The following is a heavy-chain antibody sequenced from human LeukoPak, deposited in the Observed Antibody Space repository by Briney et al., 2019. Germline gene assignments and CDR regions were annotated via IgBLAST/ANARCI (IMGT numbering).Heavy chain of an antibody. CDR1: GGSFSGYY. CDR3: ARSREEGYFDY. V-gene: IGHV4-34*01. CDR2: INHSGST. J-gene: IGHJ4*02. Sequence: SETLSLTCAVYGGSFSGYYWSWIRQPPGKGLEWIGEINHSGSTNYNPSLKSRVTISVDTSKNQFSLKLSSVTAADTAVYYCARSREEGYFDYWGQGTLVTVSS.